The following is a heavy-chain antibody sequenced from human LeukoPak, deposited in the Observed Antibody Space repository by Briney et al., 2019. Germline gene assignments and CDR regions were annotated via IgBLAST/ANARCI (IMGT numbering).Heavy chain of an antibody. CDR1: VGSFSGYY. CDR3: ARGRATDY. Sequence: PSEPRSLTCAVGVGSFSGYYWSWIRRHPGKGLEWIGEINHSGSTNYNPSLKSRVTISVDTSKNEFSLKLSSVTASDTAVYYCARGRATDYWGQGTLVTVSS. V-gene: IGHV4-34*01. J-gene: IGHJ4*02. CDR2: INHSGST.